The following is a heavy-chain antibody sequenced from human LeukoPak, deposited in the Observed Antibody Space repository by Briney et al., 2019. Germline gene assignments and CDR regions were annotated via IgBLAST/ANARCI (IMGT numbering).Heavy chain of an antibody. J-gene: IGHJ6*02. Sequence: PSETLSLTCTVSGGSISTYHWSWIRQPPGKGLEWIGYVYYSGSTNYSPSLESRVTISVDTSKNQFSLKLNSVTAADTAVYYCARQEYYYYGMDLWGQGTTVTVSS. CDR3: ARQEYYYYGMDL. V-gene: IGHV4-59*08. CDR2: VYYSGST. CDR1: GGSISTYH.